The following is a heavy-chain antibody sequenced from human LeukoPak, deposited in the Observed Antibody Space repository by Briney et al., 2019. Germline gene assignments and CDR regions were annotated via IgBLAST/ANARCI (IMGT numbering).Heavy chain of an antibody. J-gene: IGHJ3*02. CDR3: ARERFRGSNAFDI. V-gene: IGHV4-38-2*02. CDR1: GYSISSGYY. D-gene: IGHD3-10*01. CDR2: IYYSGRT. Sequence: SETLSLTCTVSGYSISSGYYWGWIRQPPGKGLEWIGSIYYSGRTYDNPSLKSRVTISVDTSTNQFSLKLSSVTAADTAVYYCARERFRGSNAFDIWGQGTMVTVSS.